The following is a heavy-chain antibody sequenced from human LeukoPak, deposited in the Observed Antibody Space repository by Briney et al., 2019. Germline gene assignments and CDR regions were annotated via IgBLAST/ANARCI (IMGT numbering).Heavy chain of an antibody. D-gene: IGHD1-26*01. V-gene: IGHV4-39*07. CDR3: ARDNSVGDTAWWFDP. Sequence: SETLSLTCTVSGGSISSSSYYWGWIRQPPGKGLEWIGSIYYSGSTYYNPSLKSRVTISVDTSKNQFSLKLSSVTAADTAVYYCARDNSVGDTAWWFDPWGEGTLVTVSS. CDR1: GGSISSSSYY. CDR2: IYYSGST. J-gene: IGHJ5*02.